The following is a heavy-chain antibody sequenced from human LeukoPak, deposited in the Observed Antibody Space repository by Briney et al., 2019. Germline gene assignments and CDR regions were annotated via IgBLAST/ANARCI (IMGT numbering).Heavy chain of an antibody. CDR3: AREASYFDSSGSYYYYYYGMDV. Sequence: GGSLRLSCAASGFTFSSYWMGWVRQAPGKRLEWVANMNIDGSEKYYADSAKGRFTISRDNARNSVYLQMNSLRVEDTAVYYCAREASYFDSSGSYYYYYYGMDVWGQGTTVTVSS. CDR2: MNIDGSEK. J-gene: IGHJ6*02. V-gene: IGHV3-7*01. D-gene: IGHD3-22*01. CDR1: GFTFSSYW.